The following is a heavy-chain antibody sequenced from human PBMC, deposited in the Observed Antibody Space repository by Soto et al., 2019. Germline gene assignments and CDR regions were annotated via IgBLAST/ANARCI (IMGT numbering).Heavy chain of an antibody. Sequence: QVQLVESGGGVVQPGRSLRLSCAASGFTFSSYGMHWVRQAPGKGLEWVAVISYDGSNKYYADSVKGRFTISRDNSKNTLYLQMNSLRAEDTAVYYCAKDGGPSMSFDYWGQGTLVTFSS. CDR2: ISYDGSNK. D-gene: IGHD2-2*01. CDR3: AKDGGPSMSFDY. J-gene: IGHJ4*02. CDR1: GFTFSSYG. V-gene: IGHV3-30*18.